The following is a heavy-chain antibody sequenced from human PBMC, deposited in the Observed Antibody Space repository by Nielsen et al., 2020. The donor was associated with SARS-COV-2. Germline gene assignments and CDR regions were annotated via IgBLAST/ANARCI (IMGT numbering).Heavy chain of an antibody. V-gene: IGHV4-59*01. CDR2: IYYSGST. Sequence: SETLSLTCTVSGGSISSYYWSWIRQLPGKGLEWIGYIYYSGSTNYNPSLKSRVTISVDTSKNQFSLKLSSVTAADTAVYYCARDRGSSWEHGWFDPWGQGTLVTVSS. D-gene: IGHD6-13*01. CDR3: ARDRGSSWEHGWFDP. J-gene: IGHJ5*02. CDR1: GGSISSYY.